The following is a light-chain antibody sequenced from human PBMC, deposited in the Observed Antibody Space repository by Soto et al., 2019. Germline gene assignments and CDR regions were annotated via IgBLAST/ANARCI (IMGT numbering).Light chain of an antibody. CDR3: QQHGSSPVT. CDR2: GAS. CDR1: QSVSSNY. V-gene: IGKV3-20*01. J-gene: IGKJ5*01. Sequence: IVLTQSPGSLSLSPGERATLSCRASQSVSSNYLAWYQQKPGQAPRLLIYGASSRATGIPDRFSGSGSGTDFTLTISRLEPEDFAVYYCQQHGSSPVTFGQGTRLEIK.